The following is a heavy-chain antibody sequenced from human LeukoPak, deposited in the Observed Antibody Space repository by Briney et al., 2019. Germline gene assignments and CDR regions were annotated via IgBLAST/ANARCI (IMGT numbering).Heavy chain of an antibody. V-gene: IGHV3-7*01. CDR1: GFTFSNYW. CDR3: ARLVLTGYYEDPYFFDY. D-gene: IGHD3-9*01. J-gene: IGHJ4*02. CDR2: IKPDGSQK. Sequence: PGGSLRLSCAASGFTFSNYWMSWVRQAPGKGLEWVANIKPDGSQKYYVDSVKGRFTISRDNANNSLYLQMNSLRAEDTAVYYCARLVLTGYYEDPYFFDYWGQGTLVTVSS.